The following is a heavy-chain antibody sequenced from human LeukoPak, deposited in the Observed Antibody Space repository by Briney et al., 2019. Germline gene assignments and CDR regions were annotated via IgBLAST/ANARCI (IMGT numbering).Heavy chain of an antibody. CDR3: AKSGGSYYYYYMDV. J-gene: IGHJ6*03. D-gene: IGHD2-15*01. Sequence: GESLRLSCAASGFTFSSYAMSWVRQAPGKGLEWVSAISGSGGSTYYADSVKGRFTISRDNSKNTLYLQMNSLRAEDTAVYYCAKSGGSYYYYYMDVWGKGTTVTVSS. CDR1: GFTFSSYA. V-gene: IGHV3-23*01. CDR2: ISGSGGST.